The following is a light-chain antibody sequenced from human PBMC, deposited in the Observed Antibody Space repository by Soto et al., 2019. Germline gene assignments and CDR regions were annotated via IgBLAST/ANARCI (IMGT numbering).Light chain of an antibody. J-gene: IGKJ4*01. CDR2: AAS. V-gene: IGKV1-6*01. CDR1: QGSRND. Sequence: AIAMTQSPSSLSASVGDRVTITCRASQGSRNDLGWYQQKPGKAPKLLIYAASSLQSGVPSRFSGSGSGTDFTLTISSLQPEDFATYYCLQDYNYPLTFGGGTKVEIK. CDR3: LQDYNYPLT.